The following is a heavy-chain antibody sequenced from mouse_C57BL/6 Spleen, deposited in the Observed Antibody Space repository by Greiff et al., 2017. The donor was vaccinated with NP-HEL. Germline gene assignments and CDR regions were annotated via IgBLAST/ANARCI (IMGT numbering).Heavy chain of an antibody. Sequence: QVQLQQPGAELVKPGASVKLSCKASGYTFTSYWITWVKQRPGQGLEWIGDIYPGSGSTNYNEKFKGKATLTVDTASSTAYMQLSSLTSEDSAVYYCARGGNYVFWGQGTLVTVSA. CDR2: IYPGSGST. J-gene: IGHJ3*01. D-gene: IGHD2-1*01. CDR1: GYTFTSYW. CDR3: ARGGNYVF. V-gene: IGHV1-55*01.